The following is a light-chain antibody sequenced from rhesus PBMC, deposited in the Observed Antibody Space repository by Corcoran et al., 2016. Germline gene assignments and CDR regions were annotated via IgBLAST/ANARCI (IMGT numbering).Light chain of an antibody. CDR3: QQHDYLPLT. V-gene: IGKV1-69*01. J-gene: IGKJ4*01. Sequence: DIQMTQSPSSLSASVGDRVTITCRASQGIRLSLAWYQQKPGKAPKLLIYRASILVTGVPSRFSGSGSGTYFTLTIISLQPEDIATYFCQQHDYLPLTFGGGTTVEL. CDR1: QGIRLS. CDR2: RAS.